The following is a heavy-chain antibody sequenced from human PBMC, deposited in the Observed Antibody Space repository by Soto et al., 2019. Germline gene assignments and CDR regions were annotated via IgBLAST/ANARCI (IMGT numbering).Heavy chain of an antibody. V-gene: IGHV4-34*01. D-gene: IGHD4-17*01. J-gene: IGHJ4*02. Sequence: QVQLQQWGAGLLKPSETLSLTCAVYGGSFSGYYWSWIRQPPGKGLEWIGEINHSGSTNYNPSLKSRVTISVDTSKNQFSLKLSSVTAADTAVYYCARGLGYGDYYFDYWGQGTLVTVSS. CDR3: ARGLGYGDYYFDY. CDR2: INHSGST. CDR1: GGSFSGYY.